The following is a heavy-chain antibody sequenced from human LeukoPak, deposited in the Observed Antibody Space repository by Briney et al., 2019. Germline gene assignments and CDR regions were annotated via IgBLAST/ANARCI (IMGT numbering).Heavy chain of an antibody. J-gene: IGHJ6*02. V-gene: IGHV1-18*01. CDR1: GYSFTSYG. Sequence: ASVKVSCKASGYSFTSYGLSWVRQAPGQGLEWMGWISAYNGNTNYAQKLQGRVTMTTDTSTSTAYMEVRSLRSDDTAVYYCAREDWDDSSAYDSNTRGYGMDVWGQGTTVTVS. CDR3: AREDWDDSSAYDSNTRGYGMDV. CDR2: ISAYNGNT. D-gene: IGHD3-22*01.